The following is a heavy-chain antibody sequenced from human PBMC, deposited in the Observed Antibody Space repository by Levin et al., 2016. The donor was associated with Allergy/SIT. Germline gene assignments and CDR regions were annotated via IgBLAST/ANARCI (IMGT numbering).Heavy chain of an antibody. J-gene: IGHJ6*02. CDR3: ACLRSSSPYYYYGMDV. CDR2: INHSGST. D-gene: IGHD6-6*01. V-gene: IGHV4-34*01. CDR1: GGSFSGYY. Sequence: SETLSLTCAVYGGSFSGYYWSWIRQPPGKGLEWIGEINHSGSTNYNPSLKSRVTISVDTSKNQFSLKLSSVTAADTAVYYCACLRSSSPYYYYGMDVWGQGTTVTVSS.